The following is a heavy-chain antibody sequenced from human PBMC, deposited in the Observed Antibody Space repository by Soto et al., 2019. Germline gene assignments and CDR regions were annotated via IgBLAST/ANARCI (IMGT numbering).Heavy chain of an antibody. Sequence: GGSLRLSCAASGFTFRNYAMIWVRQAPGKGLEWVSGISDSGGVIFYADSVRGRFTISRDNSKNTLHLQMNSLRGDDTALYYCVRGGGGGLFDPWGQGSMVTVSS. CDR2: ISDSGGVI. D-gene: IGHD2-15*01. CDR1: GFTFRNYA. J-gene: IGHJ5*02. V-gene: IGHV3-23*01. CDR3: VRGGGGGLFDP.